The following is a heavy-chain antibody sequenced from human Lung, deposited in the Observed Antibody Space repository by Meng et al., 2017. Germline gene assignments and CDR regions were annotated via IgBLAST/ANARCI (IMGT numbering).Heavy chain of an antibody. CDR3: ARGLLRHIGGNWFDP. D-gene: IGHD3-16*01. CDR1: GYTFISYD. CDR2: MNPNSGNT. V-gene: IGHV1-8*01. Sequence: QVLLVRSGAEVKRAGASVKVSCKASGYTFISYDINWVRQATGKGLEWMGWMNPNSGNTGYAQKFQGRVTMTRNTSISTAYMEPSSLRSEDTAVYYCARGLLRHIGGNWFDPWGQGTLVTVSS. J-gene: IGHJ5*02.